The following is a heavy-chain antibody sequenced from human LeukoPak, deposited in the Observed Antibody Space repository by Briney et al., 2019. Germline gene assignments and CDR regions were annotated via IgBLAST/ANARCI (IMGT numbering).Heavy chain of an antibody. J-gene: IGHJ4*02. CDR2: VFYSGST. CDR3: ARRAGGKVDY. D-gene: IGHD3-16*01. Sequence: SETLSLTCTVSGGSISSGSYFWGWIRQPPGRGLEWIGGVFYSGSTYYNPSLKSRVTISVDTSKNQFSLKLSSVTAADTAVYYCARRAGGKVDYWGQGTLVTASS. V-gene: IGHV4-39*01. CDR1: GGSISSGSYF.